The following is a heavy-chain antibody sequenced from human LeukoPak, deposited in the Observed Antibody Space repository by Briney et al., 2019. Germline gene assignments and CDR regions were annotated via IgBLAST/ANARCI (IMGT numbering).Heavy chain of an antibody. CDR1: GGSISSSSYY. J-gene: IGHJ5*02. Sequence: SETLSLTCTVSGGSISSSSYYWGWIRQPPGKGLEWIGSIYYSGSTYYNPSLKSRVTISVDTSKNQFSLKLSSVTAADTAVYYCASHKQQLGWFDPWGQGTLVTVS. D-gene: IGHD6-13*01. CDR3: ASHKQQLGWFDP. CDR2: IYYSGST. V-gene: IGHV4-39*01.